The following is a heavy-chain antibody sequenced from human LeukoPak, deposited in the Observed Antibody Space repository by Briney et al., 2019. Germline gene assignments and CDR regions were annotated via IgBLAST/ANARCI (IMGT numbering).Heavy chain of an antibody. D-gene: IGHD3-16*02. J-gene: IGHJ4*02. CDR3: ARSGGVIAPYFDY. Sequence: PSETLSLTCTVSGDAISGYYWTWIRQPAGKGLAYIGRIYTSGTTNYTPSLESRVTMSVDTSKNQFSLKIVSVTAADTAVYYCARSGGVIAPYFDYWGQGTLVTVSS. CDR1: GDAISGYY. V-gene: IGHV4-4*07. CDR2: IYTSGTT.